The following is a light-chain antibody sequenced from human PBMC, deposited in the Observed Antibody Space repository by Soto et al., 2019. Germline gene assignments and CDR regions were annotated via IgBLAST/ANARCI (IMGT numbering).Light chain of an antibody. J-gene: IGKJ2*01. Sequence: EIVMTQSPATLSVSPGERATLSCRASQSVSSNLAWYQQIPGQAPRLLIYGASTRATGIPARFSGSGSGTEFTLTISSLQSEDFAVYYCQQYNNWPLFGQGTKPEIK. CDR2: GAS. V-gene: IGKV3-15*01. CDR3: QQYNNWPL. CDR1: QSVSSN.